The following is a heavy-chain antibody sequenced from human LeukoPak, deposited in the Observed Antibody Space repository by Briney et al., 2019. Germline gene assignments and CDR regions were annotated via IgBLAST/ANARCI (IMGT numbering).Heavy chain of an antibody. CDR3: ARSRHSYDSSGFPHY. D-gene: IGHD3-22*01. CDR2: VNWNGGSR. Sequence: GGSLRLSCAASGFNFDDYVMSWVRQAPGKGLEWVSGVNWNGGSRGYADSVKGRFTISRDNAKNSLYLQMNSLRAEDTALYYCARSRHSYDSSGFPHYWGQGTLVTVSS. V-gene: IGHV3-20*04. CDR1: GFNFDDYV. J-gene: IGHJ4*02.